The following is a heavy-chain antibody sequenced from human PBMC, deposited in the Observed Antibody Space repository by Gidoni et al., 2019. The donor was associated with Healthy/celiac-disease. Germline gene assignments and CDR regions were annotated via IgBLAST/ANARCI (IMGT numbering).Heavy chain of an antibody. CDR2: IRSKANSYAT. CDR1: GFTFSGSA. D-gene: IGHD2-2*02. CDR3: TRSVVPAAIRYYYYYGMDV. Sequence: EVQLVESGGGLVQPGGSLKLSCAASGFTFSGSAMHWVRQASGKGLEWVGRIRSKANSYATAYAASVKGRFTISRDDSKNTAYLQMNSLKTEDTAVYYCTRSVVPAAIRYYYYYGMDVWGQGTTVTVSS. J-gene: IGHJ6*02. V-gene: IGHV3-73*02.